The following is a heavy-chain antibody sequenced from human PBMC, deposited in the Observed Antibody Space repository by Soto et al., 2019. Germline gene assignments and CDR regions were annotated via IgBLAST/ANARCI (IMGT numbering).Heavy chain of an antibody. CDR1: GFTFSNAW. CDR2: IKSKTDGGTT. D-gene: IGHD3-3*01. Sequence: GGSLRLSCAASGFTFSNAWMSWVRQAPGKGLEWVGRIKSKTDGGTTDYAAPVKGRFTISRDDSKNTLYLQMNSLKTEDTAVYYCTTSSFYDFWSGYYPYFDYWGQGTLVTVSS. J-gene: IGHJ4*02. CDR3: TTSSFYDFWSGYYPYFDY. V-gene: IGHV3-15*01.